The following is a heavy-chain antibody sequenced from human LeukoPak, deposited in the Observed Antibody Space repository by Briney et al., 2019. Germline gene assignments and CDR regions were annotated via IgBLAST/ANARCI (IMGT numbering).Heavy chain of an antibody. CDR3: AKTDEYYYDSSGYYFDY. CDR2: ISGSGGST. D-gene: IGHD3-22*01. J-gene: IGHJ4*02. CDR1: GFTFSSYA. V-gene: IGHV3-23*01. Sequence: GGSLRLSCAASGFTFSSYAMSWVRQAPGKGLEWVSAISGSGGSTYYADSVKGRFTISRDNSKNTLYLQMNSLRAEDTAVYYCAKTDEYYYDSSGYYFDYWGQGTLVTVSS.